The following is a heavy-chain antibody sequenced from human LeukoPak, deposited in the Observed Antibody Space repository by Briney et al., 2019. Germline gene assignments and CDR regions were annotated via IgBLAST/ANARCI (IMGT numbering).Heavy chain of an antibody. V-gene: IGHV5-51*01. CDR2: IYPGDSDT. J-gene: IGHJ4*02. CDR3: ARLGGPRYSSSWLPDY. CDR1: GYSFTSYW. Sequence: GESLKISCKGSGYSFTSYWIGWVRQMPGKGLEWRGIIYPGDSDTRYSPSFQGQVTISADQSISTAYLQWSSLKASDTAVYYCARLGGPRYSSSWLPDYWGQGTLVTVSS. D-gene: IGHD6-13*01.